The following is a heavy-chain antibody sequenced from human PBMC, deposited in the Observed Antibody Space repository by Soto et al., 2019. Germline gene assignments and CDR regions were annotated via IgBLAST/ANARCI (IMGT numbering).Heavy chain of an antibody. CDR2: IRSNSSSR. CDR1: CFTFSSYS. J-gene: IGHJ4*02. D-gene: IGHD2-2*01. V-gene: IGHV3-48*01. Sequence: GGSLKLSCAASCFTFSSYSMNWVTKATRKGLEWISYIRSNSSSRYYAGSVKGRFTISRDNAKNSLYLQMTSLRAEDTAVYYCARMSSSVSPGCWGQGTLVTVSS. CDR3: ARMSSSVSPGC.